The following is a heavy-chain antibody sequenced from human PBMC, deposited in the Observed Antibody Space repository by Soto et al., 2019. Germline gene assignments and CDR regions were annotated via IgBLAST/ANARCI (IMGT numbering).Heavy chain of an antibody. CDR1: GFTFSSYA. V-gene: IGHV3-30-3*01. D-gene: IGHD3-3*01. Sequence: QVQLVESGGGVVQPGRSLRLSCAASGFTFSSYAMHWVRQAPGKGLEWVAVISYDGSNRYYADSVKGRFTISRDNSKNALDLQMNSLSAGVTPVYYCGKDDPEADYWGQGTLDT. J-gene: IGHJ4*02. CDR2: ISYDGSNR. CDR3: GKDDPEADY.